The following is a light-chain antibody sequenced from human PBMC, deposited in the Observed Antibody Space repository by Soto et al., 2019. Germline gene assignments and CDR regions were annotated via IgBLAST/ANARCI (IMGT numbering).Light chain of an antibody. V-gene: IGKV1-39*01. J-gene: IGKJ2*01. CDR3: QQSYRSPGT. Sequence: IQMTQSPSSLSASVGDRVTITCRASQSISTYFNWYQQKPGKAPKLLIYAASSLQSGVPSRFSGSGSGTDFTLTITSLQPEDFATYYCQQSYRSPGTFGQGTKLEIK. CDR1: QSISTY. CDR2: AAS.